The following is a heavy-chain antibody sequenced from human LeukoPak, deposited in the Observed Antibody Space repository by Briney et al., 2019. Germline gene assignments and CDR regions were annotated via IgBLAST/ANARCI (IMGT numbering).Heavy chain of an antibody. CDR2: IYSGGNT. Sequence: RGGLRVSCAAPGVSVSNAYMCWVRQAPGKGLEWVSIIYSGGNTYYADSVKGRLTISRDNSKNTLYLQMNRLRPEDTAVYYCARGTVTAPDYWGQGTLVTVSS. CDR1: GVSVSNAY. CDR3: ARGTVTAPDY. V-gene: IGHV3-53*01. J-gene: IGHJ4*02. D-gene: IGHD2-21*02.